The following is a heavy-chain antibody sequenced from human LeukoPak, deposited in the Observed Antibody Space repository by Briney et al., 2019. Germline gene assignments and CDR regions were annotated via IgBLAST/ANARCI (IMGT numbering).Heavy chain of an antibody. CDR2: FDPEDGET. V-gene: IGHV1-24*01. D-gene: IGHD3-3*01. CDR1: GYTLTELS. Sequence: GASVKVSCKVSGYTLTELSMHWVRQAPGKGLEWMGGFDPEDGETIYAQKFQGRVTMTEDTSTDTAYMELSSLRSEDTAVYYCVVRFLGWLSRLYYYYGMDVWGQGTTVTVSS. CDR3: VVRFLGWLSRLYYYYGMDV. J-gene: IGHJ6*02.